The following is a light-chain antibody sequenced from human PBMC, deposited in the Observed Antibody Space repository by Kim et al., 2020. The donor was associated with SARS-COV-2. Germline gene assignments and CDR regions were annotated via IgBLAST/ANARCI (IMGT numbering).Light chain of an antibody. J-gene: IGKJ4*01. CDR3: QQYGSSRALT. Sequence: PGERATLSCRASQGVISRDVAWSQHRRSQAPRLLTYGASSRATGIPYRFSGSGSGTEFTLTISRLEPEDMALYCCQQYGSSRALTFGGGTKVDIK. V-gene: IGKV3-20*01. CDR1: QGVISRD. CDR2: GAS.